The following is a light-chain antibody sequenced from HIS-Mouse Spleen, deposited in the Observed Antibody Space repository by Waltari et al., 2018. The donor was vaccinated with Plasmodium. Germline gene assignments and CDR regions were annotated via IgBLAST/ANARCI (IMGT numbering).Light chain of an antibody. V-gene: IGLV3-10*01. Sequence: SYELTQPPSVSVSPGQTARILCPGGAFPTKPAYWYQQKSAQATVLVIYEDSKRPTGIPERFSGSSSGTMATLTISGAQVEDEADYYCYSTDSSGNHRVFGGGTKLTVL. CDR1: AFPTKP. J-gene: IGLJ3*02. CDR3: YSTDSSGNHRV. CDR2: EDS.